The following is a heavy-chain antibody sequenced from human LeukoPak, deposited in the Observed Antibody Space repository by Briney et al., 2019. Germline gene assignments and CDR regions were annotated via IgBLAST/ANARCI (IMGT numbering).Heavy chain of an antibody. CDR1: GGSISNNY. Sequence: PSETLSLTCTVSGGSISNNYWSWIRQSAGKGLEWIGRIYTSGSTNYNPSLKSRVTISVDKSKNQFSLKLSSGTAADTAVYYCARGYYYDSLDAFNIWGQGTMVTVSS. CDR2: IYTSGST. V-gene: IGHV4-4*07. J-gene: IGHJ3*02. CDR3: ARGYYYDSLDAFNI. D-gene: IGHD3-22*01.